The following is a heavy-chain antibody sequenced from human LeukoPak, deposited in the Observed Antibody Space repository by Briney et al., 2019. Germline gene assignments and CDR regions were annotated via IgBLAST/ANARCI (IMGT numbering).Heavy chain of an antibody. Sequence: PGGSLRLSCAASGFFFDSYSLNWVRQAPGKGLEWISYITDGSDTKYYAESVEGRFAISRDNAKKSLYLQMNSLRVEDTAVYYCATDFHYLEAFDIWGQGTMVTVSS. CDR3: ATDFHYLEAFDI. D-gene: IGHD1-26*01. CDR2: ITDGSDTK. J-gene: IGHJ3*02. V-gene: IGHV3-48*01. CDR1: GFFFDSYS.